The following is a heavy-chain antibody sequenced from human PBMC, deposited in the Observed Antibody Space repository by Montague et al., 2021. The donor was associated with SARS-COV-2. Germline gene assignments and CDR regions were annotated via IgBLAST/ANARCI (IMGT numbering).Heavy chain of an antibody. CDR2: IYHGGGT. J-gene: IGHJ5*02. CDR3: ARGYSSSYYGARWFDP. V-gene: IGHV4-59*01. Sequence: SETLSLTCSVPGHSISSYYWSWIRQSPGKGLEWIGHIYHGGGTIHNPSLNRRVTISLDTSKNQFSLKLTTVTAADTALYYCARGYSSSYYGARWFDPWGQGTLVTVSS. CDR1: GHSISSYY. D-gene: IGHD6-13*01.